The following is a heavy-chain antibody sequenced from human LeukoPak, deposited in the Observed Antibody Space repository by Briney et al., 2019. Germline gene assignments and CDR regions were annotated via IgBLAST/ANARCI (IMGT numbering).Heavy chain of an antibody. CDR1: GFTFSSYA. D-gene: IGHD5-18*01. CDR3: ARDRVRYSYAILDY. V-gene: IGHV3-23*01. CDR2: ISGSGGST. J-gene: IGHJ4*02. Sequence: GGSLRLSCAASGFTFSSYAMSWVRQAPGKGLEWVSAISGSGGSTYYADSVKGRFTISRDNAKNSLYLQMNSLRDEDTAVYYCARDRVRYSYAILDYWGQGTLVTVSS.